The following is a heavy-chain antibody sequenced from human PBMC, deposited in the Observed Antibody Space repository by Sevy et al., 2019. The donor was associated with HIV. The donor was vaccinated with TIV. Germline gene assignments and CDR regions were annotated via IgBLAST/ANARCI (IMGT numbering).Heavy chain of an antibody. CDR1: GFTFNNVW. V-gene: IGHV3-15*01. Sequence: GGSLRLSCAASGFTFNNVWMSWVRQAPGKGLDWVGHIKSKIEGGTTDYAAPVKGRFTISRDDSRNMLYLQMNSLKIEDTAVYYCTTGESLLQHWGQGTLVTVSS. D-gene: IGHD3-10*01. CDR3: TTGESLLQH. CDR2: IKSKIEGGTT. J-gene: IGHJ1*01.